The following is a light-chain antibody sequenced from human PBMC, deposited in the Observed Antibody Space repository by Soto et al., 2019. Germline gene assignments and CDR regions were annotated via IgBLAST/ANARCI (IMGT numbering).Light chain of an antibody. Sequence: QAVVTQEPSLTVSPGGTVTLTCASSTGAVTSGYYHHWFQQIPAQAPRALIYSTRNTHSRTPARFSGSRLAGKAALTRSGVQPEAEAEYAGLLYYGGARVFGGGTKLTVL. V-gene: IGLV7-43*01. CDR3: LLYYGGARV. CDR1: TGAVTSGYY. CDR2: STR. J-gene: IGLJ2*01.